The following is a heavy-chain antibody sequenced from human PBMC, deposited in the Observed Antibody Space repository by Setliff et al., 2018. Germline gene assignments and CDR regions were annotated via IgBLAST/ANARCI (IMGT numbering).Heavy chain of an antibody. Sequence: PSETLSLTCAVYSGSFSGYYWSWIRQPPGKGLEWTGEINHSGNTNYNPSLKSRVTISVDTSKNQISLKLSSVTAADTAVYYCARGHPPSDSSGYYYAYWGQGTLVTVSS. J-gene: IGHJ4*02. CDR3: ARGHPPSDSSGYYYAY. D-gene: IGHD3-22*01. CDR1: SGSFSGYY. V-gene: IGHV4-34*01. CDR2: INHSGNT.